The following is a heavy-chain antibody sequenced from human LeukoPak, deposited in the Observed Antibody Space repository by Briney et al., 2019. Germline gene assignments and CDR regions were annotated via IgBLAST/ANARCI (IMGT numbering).Heavy chain of an antibody. Sequence: SETLSLTCTVSGDSFSSVTDYWAWIRQPPGKGLEWIASGDYSGGTYYNPSLESRVAISADMSKNQFSLKLTSVTAADTAVYYCARGGYGDYKLHYYHYGMDVWGQGTTVTVSS. CDR1: GDSFSSVTDY. D-gene: IGHD4-17*01. CDR2: GDYSGGT. J-gene: IGHJ6*02. CDR3: ARGGYGDYKLHYYHYGMDV. V-gene: IGHV4-39*07.